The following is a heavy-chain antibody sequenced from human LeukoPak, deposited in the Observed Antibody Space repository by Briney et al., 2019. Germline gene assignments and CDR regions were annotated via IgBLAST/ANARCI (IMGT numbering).Heavy chain of an antibody. Sequence: SQTLPLTCAISGDSVSSNDATWDWIRQSPSRGLEWLGRTYYRSKWFNDYAASVKSRVTFNSDTSKNQFSLQLNSVTPEDTAVYYCARISTTTKWFDPWGQGTLVTVSS. V-gene: IGHV6-1*01. CDR2: TYYRSKWFN. CDR3: ARISTTTKWFDP. J-gene: IGHJ5*02. D-gene: IGHD5-24*01. CDR1: GDSVSSNDAT.